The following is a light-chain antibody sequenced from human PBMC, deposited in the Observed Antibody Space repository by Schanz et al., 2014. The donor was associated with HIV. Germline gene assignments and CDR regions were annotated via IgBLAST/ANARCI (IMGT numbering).Light chain of an antibody. V-gene: IGLV2-14*03. J-gene: IGLJ1*01. CDR2: DVT. CDR3: SSYTRGSTYV. Sequence: QSALTQPASVSGSPGQSITISCAGTSSDVGGDNFVSWYQQHPGRAPKLLVYDVTNRPSGVSNRFSGSKSGYTASLTISGLQPEDEADYYCSSYTRGSTYVFGSGTKLTVL. CDR1: SSDVGGDNF.